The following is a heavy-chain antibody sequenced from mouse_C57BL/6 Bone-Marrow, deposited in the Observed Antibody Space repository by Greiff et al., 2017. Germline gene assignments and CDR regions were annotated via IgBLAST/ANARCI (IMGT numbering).Heavy chain of an antibody. D-gene: IGHD3-2*02. V-gene: IGHV1-50*01. J-gene: IGHJ4*01. Sequence: QVQLQQPGAELVKPGASVKLSCKASGYTFTSYWMQWVKQRPGQGLEWIGEIDPSDSYTNYNQKFKGKATLTVDTSSSTAYMQLSSLTSEDSAVYYCARLLRLRKNAMDYCGQGTSVTVSS. CDR1: GYTFTSYW. CDR3: ARLLRLRKNAMDY. CDR2: IDPSDSYT.